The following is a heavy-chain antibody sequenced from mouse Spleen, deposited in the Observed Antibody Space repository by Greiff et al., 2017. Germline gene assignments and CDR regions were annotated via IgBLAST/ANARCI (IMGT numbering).Heavy chain of an antibody. V-gene: IGHV1-82*01. CDR2: IYPGDGDT. Sequence: QVQLQQSGPELVKPGASVKISCKASGYAFSSSWMNWVKQRPGKGLEWIGRIYPGDGDTNYNGKFKGKATLTADKSSSTAYMQLSSLTSEDSAVYFCARSPRWDAMDYWGQGTSVTVSS. CDR1: GYAFSSSW. D-gene: IGHD2-3*01. CDR3: ARSPRWDAMDY. J-gene: IGHJ4*01.